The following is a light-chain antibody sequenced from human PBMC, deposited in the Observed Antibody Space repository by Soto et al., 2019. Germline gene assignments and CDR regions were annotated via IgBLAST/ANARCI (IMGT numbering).Light chain of an antibody. J-gene: IGKJ4*01. V-gene: IGKV3-11*01. CDR2: DAS. Sequence: ESVLTQSPATLSLSPGERSTLSRRASQSVIRYLAWYQQKPGPAPRLLIYDASTRATGIPARFSGSGSGTDFTLTISSLEPEDFAVYYCQQRSNWPRLTFGGGTKVEIK. CDR3: QQRSNWPRLT. CDR1: QSVIRY.